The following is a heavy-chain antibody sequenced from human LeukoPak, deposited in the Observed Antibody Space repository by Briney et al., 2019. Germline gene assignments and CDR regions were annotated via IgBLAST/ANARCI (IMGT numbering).Heavy chain of an antibody. Sequence: LEWIGEINHSGSTTYTPTLKSRVTISVDTSKNQFSLKLISVTAADTAVYYCARPRRRTVTTLLWFDPWGQGTLVTVSS. CDR2: INHSGST. J-gene: IGHJ5*02. V-gene: IGHV4-34*01. D-gene: IGHD4-11*01. CDR3: ARPRRRTVTTLLWFDP.